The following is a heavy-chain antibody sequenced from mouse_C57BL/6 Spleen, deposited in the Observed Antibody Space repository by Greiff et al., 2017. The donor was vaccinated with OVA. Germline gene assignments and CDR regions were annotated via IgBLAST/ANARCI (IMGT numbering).Heavy chain of an antibody. CDR1: GYSITSGYY. V-gene: IGHV3-6*01. CDR2: ISYDGSN. D-gene: IGHD1-1*01. Sequence: ESGPGLVKPSQSLSLTCSVPGYSITSGYYWNWIRQFPGNKLEWMGYISYDGSNNYNPSLKNRISITRDTSKNQFFLKLNSVTTEDTATYYCARDYYGSSSYFDYWGQGTTLTVSS. CDR3: ARDYYGSSSYFDY. J-gene: IGHJ2*01.